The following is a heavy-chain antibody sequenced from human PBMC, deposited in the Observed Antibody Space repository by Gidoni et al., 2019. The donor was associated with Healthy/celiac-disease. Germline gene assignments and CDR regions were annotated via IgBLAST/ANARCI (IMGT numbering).Heavy chain of an antibody. CDR2: IYTSGST. V-gene: IGHV4-61*02. CDR1: GGSTSCGSYY. J-gene: IGHJ6*02. CDR3: AKATGYGSGSRGYYYCYYGMDV. Sequence: QVQLQASGSGLVKPSQTLSLTCTVPGGSTSCGSYYWRWFRQPDEKGLAWTVRIYTSGSTNYNPSLKSRVTISVDTSKIQFSQKLGTLTAAGTAVYYGAKATGYGSGSRGYYYCYYGMDVWGQGTTVTVSS. D-gene: IGHD3-10*01.